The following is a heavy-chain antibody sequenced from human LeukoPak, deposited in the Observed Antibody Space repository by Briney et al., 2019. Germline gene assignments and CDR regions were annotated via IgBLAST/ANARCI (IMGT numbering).Heavy chain of an antibody. D-gene: IGHD1-1*01. J-gene: IGHJ4*02. CDR1: GFTFSSYW. V-gene: IGHV3-74*01. CDR2: INSDGSST. Sequence: GGSLRLSCAASGFTFSSYWMHWVRRAPGKGLVWVSRINSDGSSTSYADSVKGRFTISRDNAKNTLYLQMNSLRAEDTAVYYCARGGNWNDVLDYWGQGTLVTVSS. CDR3: ARGGNWNDVLDY.